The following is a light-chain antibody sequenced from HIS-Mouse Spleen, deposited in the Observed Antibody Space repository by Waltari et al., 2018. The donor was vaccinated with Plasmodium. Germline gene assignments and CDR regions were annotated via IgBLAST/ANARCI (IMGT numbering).Light chain of an antibody. CDR2: GAS. CDR3: QQYGSSPNT. V-gene: IGKV3-20*01. J-gene: IGKJ5*01. CDR1: QSVSSSY. Sequence: EIVLTQSPGTLSLSPGERATLSCRASQSVSSSYLAWYQQKPGQAPRLLILGASSRATGIPERFSGSGSGTDFTHTISRLEPEDFAVYYCQQYGSSPNTFGQGTRLEIK.